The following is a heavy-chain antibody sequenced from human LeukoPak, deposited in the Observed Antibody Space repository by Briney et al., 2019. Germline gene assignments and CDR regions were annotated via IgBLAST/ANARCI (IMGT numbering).Heavy chain of an antibody. CDR3: TRDLYYDKSGPGLRYAFDI. V-gene: IGHV1-2*02. CDR1: GYTFTGYY. CDR2: ITPNSGGT. J-gene: IGHJ3*02. D-gene: IGHD3-22*01. Sequence: ASVKVSCKASGYTFTGYYIHWVRQAPGQGLEWMGWITPNSGGTNYAQKFQSRVTMTRDTSITTVYMELSSLSSDDTAVYYCTRDLYYDKSGPGLRYAFDIWGQGTMITVSS.